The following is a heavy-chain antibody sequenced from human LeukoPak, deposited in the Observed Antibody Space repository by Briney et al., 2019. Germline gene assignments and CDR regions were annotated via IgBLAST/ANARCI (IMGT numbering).Heavy chain of an antibody. CDR3: ARGSYYYDSSGVDY. D-gene: IGHD3-22*01. V-gene: IGHV3-48*03. CDR2: ISSSGSTI. Sequence: GGSLRLSCAASGFTFSSYEMNWVRQAPGKGLEWVSYISSSGSTIYYADSVKGRFTISRDNAKNSLYLQMNSLRAEDTAVYYCARGSYYYDSSGVDYWGQGTLVTVSS. J-gene: IGHJ4*02. CDR1: GFTFSSYE.